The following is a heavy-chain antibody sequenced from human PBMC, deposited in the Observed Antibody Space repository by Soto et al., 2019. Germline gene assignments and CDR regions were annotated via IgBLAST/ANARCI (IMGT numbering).Heavy chain of an antibody. J-gene: IGHJ4*02. D-gene: IGHD3-22*01. Sequence: SVKVSCKASGGTFSSYAISWVRQAPGQGLEWMGGIIPIFGTANYAQKFQGRVTITADESTSTAYMELSSLRSGDTAVYYCARSHYYDSSGYYWPYNYWGQGTLVTVSS. V-gene: IGHV1-69*13. CDR2: IIPIFGTA. CDR3: ARSHYYDSSGYYWPYNY. CDR1: GGTFSSYA.